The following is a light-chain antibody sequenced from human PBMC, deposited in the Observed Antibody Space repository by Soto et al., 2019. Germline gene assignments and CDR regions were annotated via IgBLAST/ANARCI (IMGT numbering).Light chain of an antibody. CDR3: QTWGPGIRV. V-gene: IGLV4-69*01. J-gene: IGLJ3*02. CDR2: VNRDGSH. CDR1: SGHGNYA. Sequence: QPVLTQSPSASASLRASVKLTFTLRSGHGNYATAWHQQQPQKGPRFLMKVNRDGSHNKGDGIPDRFSGSSSGAERYLTISSLQSEGEADYYCQTWGPGIRVFGGGTKLTVL.